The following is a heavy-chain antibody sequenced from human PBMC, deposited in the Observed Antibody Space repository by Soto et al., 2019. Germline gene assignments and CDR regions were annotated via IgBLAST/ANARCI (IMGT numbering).Heavy chain of an antibody. CDR1: GYTFTSYY. J-gene: IGHJ6*02. Sequence: QVQLVQSGAEVKKPGASVKVSCKASGYTFTSYYMHWVRQAPGQGLEWMGIINPSGGSTSYAQKFQGRVTMTRDTSTSTVYMELSSLRSEDTAVYYCASRGGHRGYAKDYYYGMDVWGQGTTVTVSS. V-gene: IGHV1-46*01. CDR2: INPSGGST. D-gene: IGHD1-1*01. CDR3: ASRGGHRGYAKDYYYGMDV.